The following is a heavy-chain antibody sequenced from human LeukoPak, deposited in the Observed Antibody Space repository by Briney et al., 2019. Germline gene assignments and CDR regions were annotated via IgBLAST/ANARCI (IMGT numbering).Heavy chain of an antibody. CDR2: IYHSGST. J-gene: IGHJ6*03. Sequence: SETLSLTCAVSGGSISSSNWWSWVRPPPGKGLEWIGEIYHSGSTNYNPSLKSRVTISVDKSKNPFSLKLSSVTAADTAAYYCARGRFDYYDSSGYYRPREYYSYYYYMDVWGKGTTVTISS. CDR3: ARGRFDYYDSSGYYRPREYYSYYYYMDV. D-gene: IGHD3-22*01. V-gene: IGHV4-4*02. CDR1: GGSISSSNW.